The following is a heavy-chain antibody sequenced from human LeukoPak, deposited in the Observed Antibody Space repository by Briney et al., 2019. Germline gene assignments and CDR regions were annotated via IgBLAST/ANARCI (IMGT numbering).Heavy chain of an antibody. J-gene: IGHJ4*02. CDR3: AKGQRAAAGTGVPDY. CDR2: IYSGGST. D-gene: IGHD6-13*01. V-gene: IGHV3-66*01. CDR1: GFTVSSNY. Sequence: GGSLRLSCAASGFTVSSNYMSWVRQAPGKGLEWVSVIYSGGSTYYADSVKGRFTISRDNSKNTLYLQMNSLRAEDTAVYYCAKGQRAAAGTGVPDYWGQGTLVTVSS.